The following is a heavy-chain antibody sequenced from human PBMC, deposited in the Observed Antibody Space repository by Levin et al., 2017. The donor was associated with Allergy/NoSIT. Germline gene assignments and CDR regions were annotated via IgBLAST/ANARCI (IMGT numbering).Heavy chain of an antibody. CDR1: GFTVSNNY. CDR2: LYTGGRT. D-gene: IGHD3-16*01. V-gene: IGHV3-66*02. CDR3: ARGLRLGEA. J-gene: IGHJ4*02. Sequence: GESLKISCAVSGFTVSNNYMNWVRQAPGKGLEWVSVLYTGGRTDYADSVKGRFTISRDDSKNTLYLQMNSLRNEDTAIYYCARGLRLGEAGGQGTLVTVSS.